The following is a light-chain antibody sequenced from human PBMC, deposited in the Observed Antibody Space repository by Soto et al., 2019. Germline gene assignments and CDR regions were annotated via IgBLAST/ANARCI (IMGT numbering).Light chain of an antibody. J-gene: IGLJ2*01. CDR3: QSYDSSLSGVV. V-gene: IGLV1-40*01. Sequence: QSVLTQPPSVSGAPGQRVTISCTGSSSNIGAGYDVHWYQQLPGTAPKLLIYGNSNRPSGVPDRFSGSKSGTSASLAITGLQAEEDADDYCQSYDSSLSGVVFGGGTKLTVL. CDR1: SSNIGAGYD. CDR2: GNS.